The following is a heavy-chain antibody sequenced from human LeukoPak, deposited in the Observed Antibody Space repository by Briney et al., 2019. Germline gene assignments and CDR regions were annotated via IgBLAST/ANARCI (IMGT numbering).Heavy chain of an antibody. CDR3: ARATSRFLEWLIFY. Sequence: PGASVKVSCKASGYTFTGYYMHWVRQAPGQGLEWMGWINPNSGGTNYAQKFQGRVTMTRDTSISTAYMELSRLRSDDTAVYYCARATSRFLEWLIFYWGQGTLVTVSS. V-gene: IGHV1-2*02. J-gene: IGHJ4*02. CDR2: INPNSGGT. D-gene: IGHD3-3*01. CDR1: GYTFTGYY.